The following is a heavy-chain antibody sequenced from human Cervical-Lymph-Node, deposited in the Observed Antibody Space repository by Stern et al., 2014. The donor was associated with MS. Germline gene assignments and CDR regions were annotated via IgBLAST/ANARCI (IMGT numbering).Heavy chain of an antibody. V-gene: IGHV3-33*01. Sequence: VQLVESGGGVVQPGRSLRLSCAASGFTFSSYGMHWVRQAPGKGLEWVAVIWDDGSNKYYADSVKGRFTISRDNSKNTLYLQMNSLRAEDTAVYYCARGNDGLGEDYYYYGMDVWGQGTTVTVSS. J-gene: IGHJ6*02. CDR3: ARGNDGLGEDYYYYGMDV. D-gene: IGHD3-10*01. CDR1: GFTFSSYG. CDR2: IWDDGSNK.